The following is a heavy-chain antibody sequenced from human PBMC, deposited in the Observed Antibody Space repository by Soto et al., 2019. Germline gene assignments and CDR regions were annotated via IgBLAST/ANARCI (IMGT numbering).Heavy chain of an antibody. CDR2: IKSKTDGGTT. J-gene: IGHJ4*02. CDR3: TTDTQSGYDYGY. Sequence: GGSLRLSCAASGFTFSNAWMSWVRQAPGKGLEWVGRIKSKTDGGTTDYAAPVKGRFTISRDDSKNTLCLQMNSLKTEDTAVYYGTTDTQSGYDYGYWGQGTLVTVSS. CDR1: GFTFSNAW. V-gene: IGHV3-15*01. D-gene: IGHD5-12*01.